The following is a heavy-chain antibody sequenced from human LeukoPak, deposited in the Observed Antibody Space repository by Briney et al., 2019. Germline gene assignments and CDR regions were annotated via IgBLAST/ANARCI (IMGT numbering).Heavy chain of an antibody. CDR1: GFTVSSNY. CDR2: ISGSGDTT. J-gene: IGHJ4*02. CDR3: AKFRLPSTVATAMIHSYFFDY. D-gene: IGHD5-18*01. Sequence: GGSLRLSCAASGFTVSSNYMSWVRQAPGKGLEWVSVISGSGDTTYYAESVKGRFTISRDNSKNTLYVQMNSLRAEDTAVYYCAKFRLPSTVATAMIHSYFFDYWGQGTLVTVSS. V-gene: IGHV3-23*01.